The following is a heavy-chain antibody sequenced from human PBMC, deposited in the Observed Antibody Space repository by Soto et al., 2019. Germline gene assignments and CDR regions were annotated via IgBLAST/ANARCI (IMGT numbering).Heavy chain of an antibody. CDR3: AREVHNWNDVRAPYYYYCMDV. Sequence: PGGSLRLSCAASGFTFGSYDLHWVRQAPGKGLEGMAFISYDRSNKYYADSVKGRFTISRDNSKTTLYLQVNSLRAEDTAVYYCAREVHNWNDVRAPYYYYCMDVWGQGTTVTVSS. D-gene: IGHD1-20*01. J-gene: IGHJ6*02. V-gene: IGHV3-30-3*01. CDR1: GFTFGSYD. CDR2: ISYDRSNK.